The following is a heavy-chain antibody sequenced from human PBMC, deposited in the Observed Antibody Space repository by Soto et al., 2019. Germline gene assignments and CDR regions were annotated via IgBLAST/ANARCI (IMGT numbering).Heavy chain of an antibody. Sequence: GGSLRLSCAASGFTFSSYAMSWVRQAPGKGLEWVSAISGSGGSTYYADSVKGRFTISRDNSKNTLYLQMNSLRAEDTAVYYCAKDRAHGGYYDSSGYQWDYWGQGTLVTVSS. V-gene: IGHV3-23*01. CDR1: GFTFSSYA. CDR3: AKDRAHGGYYDSSGYQWDY. CDR2: ISGSGGST. J-gene: IGHJ4*02. D-gene: IGHD3-22*01.